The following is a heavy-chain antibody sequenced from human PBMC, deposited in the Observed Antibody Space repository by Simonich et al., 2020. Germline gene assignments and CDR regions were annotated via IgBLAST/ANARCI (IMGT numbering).Heavy chain of an antibody. Sequence: QVPLVEFVVGVVQPGRSLRLSCVASGFHFSRYAMHWVRKALGKGQEWVAVISKDEIKKYYANSVKGRFTISRDNSKNTLDLQMNSLRAEDTAVYYCAREDLSGDAFDIWGQGTMVTVSS. D-gene: IGHD7-27*01. CDR2: ISKDEIKK. V-gene: IGHV3-30*07. J-gene: IGHJ3*02. CDR3: AREDLSGDAFDI. CDR1: GFHFSRYA.